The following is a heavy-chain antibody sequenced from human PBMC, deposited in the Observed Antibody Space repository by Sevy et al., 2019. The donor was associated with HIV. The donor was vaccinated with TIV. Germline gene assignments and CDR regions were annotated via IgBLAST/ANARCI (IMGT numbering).Heavy chain of an antibody. CDR3: ARVGVDRSAYSSFEI. D-gene: IGHD3-22*01. J-gene: IGHJ3*02. Sequence: ASVKVSCRASEYTFTDYYMHWVRQAPGQGLEWMGWINPNSGGTNYAQKFQGRVTMTRDTSINTAYVELSGLRSDDTALYYCARVGVDRSAYSSFEIWGQGTMVTVSS. CDR1: EYTFTDYY. V-gene: IGHV1-2*02. CDR2: INPNSGGT.